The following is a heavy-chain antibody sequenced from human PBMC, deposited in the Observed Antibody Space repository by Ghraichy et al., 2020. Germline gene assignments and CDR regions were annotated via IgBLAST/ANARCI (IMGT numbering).Heavy chain of an antibody. CDR2: IYFSGRT. D-gene: IGHD3-10*01. V-gene: IGHV4-59*01. CDR1: GDSMRNYH. CDR3: ARDRAQGYYDSGSYNRYYYNYGMDV. Sequence: SETLSLTCSVSGDSMRNYHWSWIRQPPGRGLEWIGFIYFSGRTHYNPSLKSRVTMSIDTSTNQFSLKLRSVTAADRAIYYCARDRAQGYYDSGSYNRYYYNYGMDVWGQGTTVTVSS. J-gene: IGHJ6*02.